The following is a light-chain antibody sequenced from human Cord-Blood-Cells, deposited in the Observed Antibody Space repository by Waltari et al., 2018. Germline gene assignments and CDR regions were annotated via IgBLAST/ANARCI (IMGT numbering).Light chain of an antibody. CDR1: SSHLGSNH. CDR2: SNK. V-gene: IGLV1-44*01. CDR3: AAWDDSLNGVV. Sequence: QSVLTQPPSASGTPGPRVTLSCSGSSSHLGSNHVNWSQHLPRPAPQLLIYSNKQRPSGVPDRFSGSKSGTSASLAISGLQSEDEADYYCAAWDDSLNGVVFGGGTKLTVL. J-gene: IGLJ2*01.